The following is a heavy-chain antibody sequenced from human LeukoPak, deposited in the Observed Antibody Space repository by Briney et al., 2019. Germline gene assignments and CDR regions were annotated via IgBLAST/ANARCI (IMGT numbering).Heavy chain of an antibody. CDR2: IKQDGSEK. Sequence: GGSRRLSCAASGFTFTDYWMSWVRQAPGKGLEWVANIKQDGSEKYYVDPVKGRFTISRDNAKNSLYLQMNRLRGEDTAVYYCARDMWAILGNYLDVWGKGTTVTVSS. D-gene: IGHD1-26*01. CDR3: ARDMWAILGNYLDV. CDR1: GFTFTDYW. V-gene: IGHV3-7*01. J-gene: IGHJ6*03.